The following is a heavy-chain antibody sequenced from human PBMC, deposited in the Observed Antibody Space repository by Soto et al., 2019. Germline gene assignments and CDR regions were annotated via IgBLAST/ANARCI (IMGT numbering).Heavy chain of an antibody. J-gene: IGHJ1*01. CDR1: GYTFTSYG. V-gene: IGHV1-18*04. CDR2: ISAYNGNT. D-gene: IGHD3-3*01. CDR3: ARAPGITIFGALEYFQH. Sequence: QVQLVQSGAEVKKPGASVKVSCKASGYTFTSYGISWVRQAPGQGLEWMGWISAYNGNTNYARKLQGRVTMTTDTSTSTAYMELRSLRSDDTAVYYCARAPGITIFGALEYFQHWGQGTLVTVSS.